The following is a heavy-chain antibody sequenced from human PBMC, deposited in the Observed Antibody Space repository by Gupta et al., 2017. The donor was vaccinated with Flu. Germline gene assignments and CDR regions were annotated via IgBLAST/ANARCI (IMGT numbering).Heavy chain of an antibody. CDR1: GFTFINTW. V-gene: IGHV3-15*01. D-gene: IGHD3-22*01. CDR3: TTAHYYDSSGYAFVS. J-gene: IGHJ4*02. Sequence: EVQLVESGGGLVKPGGSLRLSCAASGFTFINTWMSWVRQAPGKGLEWVGHIKSEFDGGATDYPAPVKGRFTISRGDSENTLYLQMNSLKAEDTAVYYCTTAHYYDSSGYAFVSWGQGTLVTVSS. CDR2: IKSEFDGGAT.